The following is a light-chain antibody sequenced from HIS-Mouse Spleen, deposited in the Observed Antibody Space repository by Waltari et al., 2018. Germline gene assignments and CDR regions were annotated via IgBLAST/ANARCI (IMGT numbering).Light chain of an antibody. V-gene: IGLV2-14*01. CDR2: EVS. J-gene: IGLJ1*01. CDR1: SSDVGCYNY. Sequence: QSALTQPASVSGSPGQSSTISCTGTSSDVGCYNYVPWYQQHPGKAPKLIIYEVSNRPSGVSNRFSGSKSGNTASLTISGLQAEDEADYYCSSYTSSSTYVFGTGTKVTVL. CDR3: SSYTSSSTYV.